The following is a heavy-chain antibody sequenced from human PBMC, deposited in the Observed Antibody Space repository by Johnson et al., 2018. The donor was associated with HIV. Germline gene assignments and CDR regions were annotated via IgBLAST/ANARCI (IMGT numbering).Heavy chain of an antibody. CDR3: TRTDDAYHDDTCGYIDAFDI. D-gene: IGHD3-22*01. V-gene: IGHV3-73*01. J-gene: IGHJ3*02. Sequence: EVQLVESGGGLVQPGGSLKLSCAASGLTFSDSALHWVRQAPEKGLEWVGRIRSKPYSSATAYAASVTGRFTISRDDSKNMTYLQMNSLKTEDTAVYYCTRTDDAYHDDTCGYIDAFDIWGQGTMVTVSS. CDR2: IRSKPYSSAT. CDR1: GLTFSDSA.